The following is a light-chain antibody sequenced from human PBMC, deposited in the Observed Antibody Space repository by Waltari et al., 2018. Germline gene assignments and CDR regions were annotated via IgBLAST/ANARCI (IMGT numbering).Light chain of an antibody. CDR1: QSVSRT. CDR2: DAS. CDR3: QKYGTLPAT. Sequence: DIVLTQSPGTLSLSPGERATLSCRASQSVSRTLAWYQQKPGQAPRLLIYDASTRATGIPDRFSGSGFGTDFSLTISKLEPEDFAVYYCQKYGTLPATFGQGTTVEIK. V-gene: IGKV3-20*01. J-gene: IGKJ1*01.